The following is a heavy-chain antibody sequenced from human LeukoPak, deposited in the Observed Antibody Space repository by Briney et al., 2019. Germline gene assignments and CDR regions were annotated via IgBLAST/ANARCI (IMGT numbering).Heavy chain of an antibody. CDR1: GGSVSSGNYY. Sequence: SETLYLTCTVSGGSVSSGNYYWNWIRQPPGKGLEWIGYIYYSGSTNYNPSLKSRVTISVDTSKNQFSLNLRSVTAADTAVYYCARVRQPAYYYGMDVWGQGTTVTVSS. CDR3: ARVRQPAYYYGMDV. CDR2: IYYSGST. V-gene: IGHV4-61*01. D-gene: IGHD4-17*01. J-gene: IGHJ6*02.